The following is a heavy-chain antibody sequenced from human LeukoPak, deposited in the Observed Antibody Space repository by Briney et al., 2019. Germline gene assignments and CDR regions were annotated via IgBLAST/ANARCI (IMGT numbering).Heavy chain of an antibody. CDR3: ARGDYDSSGCYYVGY. V-gene: IGHV4-59*01. CDR2: IYYSGST. J-gene: IGHJ4*02. D-gene: IGHD3-22*01. Sequence: PSETLSLTCTVSGGSISSYYWRWIRQPPGKGLEWIGYIYYSGSTNYNPSLKSRVTISVDTSKNQFSLKLSSVTAADTAVYYCARGDYDSSGCYYVGYWGQGTLVTVSS. CDR1: GGSISSYY.